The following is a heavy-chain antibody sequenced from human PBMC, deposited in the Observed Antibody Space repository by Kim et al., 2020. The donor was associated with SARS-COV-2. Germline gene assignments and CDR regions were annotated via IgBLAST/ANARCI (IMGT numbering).Heavy chain of an antibody. CDR3: VENPLPPMATIRYGMDV. CDR2: ISGSGGST. Sequence: GGSLRLSCAASGFTFSSYAMSWVRQAPGKGLEWVSAISGSGGSTYYADSVKGRFTISRDNSKNTLYLQMNSLRAEDTAVYYCVENPLPPMATIRYGMDVWGQGTTVTVSS. D-gene: IGHD5-18*01. V-gene: IGHV3-23*01. CDR1: GFTFSSYA. J-gene: IGHJ6*02.